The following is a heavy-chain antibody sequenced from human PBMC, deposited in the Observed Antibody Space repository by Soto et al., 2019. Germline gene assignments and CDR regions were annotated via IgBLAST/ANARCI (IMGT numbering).Heavy chain of an antibody. V-gene: IGHV3-9*01. J-gene: IGHJ4*02. CDR1: GFSFDDYA. D-gene: IGHD2-2*01. CDR2: ISWNSGNI. Sequence: EVQVVEWGGGLEQPGRSLRLSCAASGFSFDDYAMHWVRQAPGKGLEWVSCISWNSGNIVYSDSVKGRFTISRDNAKNSLSLQMNSLRAEDTALYYCTKGSSTSCFSPVDHWGQGTLVTVSS. CDR3: TKGSSTSCFSPVDH.